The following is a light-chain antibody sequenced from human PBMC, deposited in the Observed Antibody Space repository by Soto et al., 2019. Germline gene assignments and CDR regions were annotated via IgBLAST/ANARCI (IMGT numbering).Light chain of an antibody. CDR3: QTWGTGSAIVV. CDR1: SGHSNYA. J-gene: IGLJ7*01. Sequence: QPVLTQSPSASASLGASVKLTCTLSSGHSNYAIAWHQQQPEKGPRYLMKVNSGGSHIKGDGIPDRFSGSSSGAERYLFISSLQSQDEADYYCQTWGTGSAIVVFGGGTQLTRPR. CDR2: VNSGGSH. V-gene: IGLV4-69*01.